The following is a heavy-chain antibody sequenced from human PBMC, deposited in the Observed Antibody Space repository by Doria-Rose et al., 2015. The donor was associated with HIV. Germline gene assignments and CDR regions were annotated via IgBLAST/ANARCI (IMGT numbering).Heavy chain of an antibody. CDR2: IFSGDER. CDR1: GVSLSSPGMG. J-gene: IGHJ4*02. CDR3: ARIKSSRWYHKYYFDF. Sequence: QITLKESGPVLVKPTETLTLTCTVSGVSLSSPGMGVSWIRQPPGKALEWLANIFSGDERSYTTSPKSRLTISRGTSKSQVVLTMADMDPVDTATYYCARIKSSRWYHKYYFDFWGQGTLVIVSA. D-gene: IGHD6-13*01. V-gene: IGHV2-26*01.